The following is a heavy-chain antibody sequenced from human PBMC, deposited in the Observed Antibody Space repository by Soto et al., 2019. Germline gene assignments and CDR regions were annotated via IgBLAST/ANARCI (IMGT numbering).Heavy chain of an antibody. CDR3: AKVAAHDSRGYFIPLFDH. J-gene: IGHJ4*02. D-gene: IGHD3-22*01. CDR2: ISYSGST. Sequence: PSETLSLTCTVSGGSISSYIYYLGWIRQSTEKGLEWIANISYSGSTYYNPTLKSRLIISVDTSKSQFSLKLSSVTAADTAVYNCAKVAAHDSRGYFIPLFDHWGQGTLVTVSS. V-gene: IGHV4-39*01. CDR1: GGSISSYIYY.